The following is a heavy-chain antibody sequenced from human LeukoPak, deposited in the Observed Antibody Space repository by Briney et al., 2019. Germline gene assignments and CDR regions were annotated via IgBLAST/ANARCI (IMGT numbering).Heavy chain of an antibody. J-gene: IGHJ5*02. D-gene: IGHD3-22*01. CDR1: GGSISRYY. Sequence: SETLSLTCTVSGGSISRYYWSWIRQPAGKGLEWIGRIYTSGSTNYNPSLKSRVTMSVDTSKNQFSLKLSSVTAADTAVYYCARTPGDSSGYYYLNWFDPWGQGTLVTVSS. CDR2: IYTSGST. CDR3: ARTPGDSSGYYYLNWFDP. V-gene: IGHV4-4*07.